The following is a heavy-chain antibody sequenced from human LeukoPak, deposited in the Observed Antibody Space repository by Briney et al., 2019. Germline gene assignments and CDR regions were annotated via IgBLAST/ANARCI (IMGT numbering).Heavy chain of an antibody. D-gene: IGHD3-22*01. J-gene: IGHJ4*02. Sequence: ASVKVSCKASGYTFTSYDINWVRQATGQGLEWMGWMNPNSGNTGYAQKFQGRVTMTRNTSISTAYMELSSLRSEDTAVYYCARSRYYYDSRSGFDYWGRGTLVTVSS. CDR1: GYTFTSYD. CDR2: MNPNSGNT. V-gene: IGHV1-8*01. CDR3: ARSRYYYDSRSGFDY.